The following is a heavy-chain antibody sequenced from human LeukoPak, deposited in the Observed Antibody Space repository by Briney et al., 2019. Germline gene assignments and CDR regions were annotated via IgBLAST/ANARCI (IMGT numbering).Heavy chain of an antibody. J-gene: IGHJ5*02. V-gene: IGHV4-59*01. CDR1: GDSISSYY. CDR3: ARAPRHYYDSSGSSVRWFDP. Sequence: SETLSLTRTVSGDSISSYYWTWIRQPPGKGLEWIGYIYYSGSTNYNPSLKSRVTISVDTSKNQFSLKLSSVTAADTAVYYCARAPRHYYDSSGSSVRWFDPWGQGTLVTVFS. CDR2: IYYSGST. D-gene: IGHD3-22*01.